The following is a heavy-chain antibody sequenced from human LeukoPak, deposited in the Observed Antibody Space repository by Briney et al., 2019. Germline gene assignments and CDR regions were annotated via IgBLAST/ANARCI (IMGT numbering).Heavy chain of an antibody. CDR3: ARVSYSSSWLDP. CDR2: IYSGGST. J-gene: IGHJ5*02. Sequence: GGSLRLSCAASGFTVSSNYMSWVRQAPGKGLEWVSVIYSGGSTFYADSVKGRFTISRDNSKNTLFLQMNSLRAEDTAVYYCARVSYSSSWLDPWGQGTLVTVSS. D-gene: IGHD6-13*01. V-gene: IGHV3-53*01. CDR1: GFTVSSNY.